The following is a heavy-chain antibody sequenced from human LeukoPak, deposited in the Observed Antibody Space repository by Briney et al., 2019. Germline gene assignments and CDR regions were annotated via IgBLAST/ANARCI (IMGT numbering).Heavy chain of an antibody. D-gene: IGHD3-16*02. CDR3: ARVRLRLGELSPNYYYYMDV. J-gene: IGHJ6*03. V-gene: IGHV1-69*05. Sequence: SVKVSCKASGGTFSSYAISWVRQAPGQGLEWMGGIIPIFGTANYAQKFQGRVTITTDESTSTAYMALSSLRSEDTAVYYCARVRLRLGELSPNYYYYMDVWGKGTTVTVSS. CDR1: GGTFSSYA. CDR2: IIPIFGTA.